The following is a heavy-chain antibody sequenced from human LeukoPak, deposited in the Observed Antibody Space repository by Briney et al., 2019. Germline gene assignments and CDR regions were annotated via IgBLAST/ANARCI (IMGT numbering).Heavy chain of an antibody. CDR2: IYPGDSDT. Sequence: GESLKISCKGSGYSFTSYWIGWVRQMPGKGLEWMGIIYPGDSDTRYSPSFQGQVTISADKSISTAYLQWSSLKASDTAMYYCARGRGVIARTYYDGMDVWGQGTTVTVSS. D-gene: IGHD3-10*01. CDR3: ARGRGVIARTYYDGMDV. V-gene: IGHV5-51*01. CDR1: GYSFTSYW. J-gene: IGHJ6*02.